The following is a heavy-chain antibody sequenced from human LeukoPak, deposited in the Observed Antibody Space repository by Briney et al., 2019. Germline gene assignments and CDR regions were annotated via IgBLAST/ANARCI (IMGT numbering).Heavy chain of an antibody. CDR1: GYTFTSYY. Sequence: ASVKGSCKASGYTFTSYYMHWVRQAPGQGLEWMGIINPSGGSTSYAQKFQGRVTMTRDTSTSTVYMELSSLRSEDTAVYYCARVPYSSSWPSYFDYWGQGTLVTVSS. V-gene: IGHV1-46*01. CDR3: ARVPYSSSWPSYFDY. D-gene: IGHD6-13*01. CDR2: INPSGGST. J-gene: IGHJ4*02.